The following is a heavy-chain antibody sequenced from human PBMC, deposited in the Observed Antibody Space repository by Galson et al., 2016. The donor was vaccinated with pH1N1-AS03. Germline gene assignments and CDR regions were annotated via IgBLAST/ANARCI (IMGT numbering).Heavy chain of an antibody. D-gene: IGHD3-16*01. V-gene: IGHV5-10-1*01. J-gene: IGHJ6*02. CDR2: IDPSDSYV. CDR3: ARLSFGRRITNLGYGMDI. Sequence: QSGAEVKKPGESLTISCQGSGFPFSNFWISWVRLKPGKGLEWMGGIDPSDSYVKYNPSFQGHVTFSVDKSINTAYVHWSRVEASDTAMYFFARLSFGRRITNLGYGMDIWGQGTTVIVSS. CDR1: GFPFSNFW.